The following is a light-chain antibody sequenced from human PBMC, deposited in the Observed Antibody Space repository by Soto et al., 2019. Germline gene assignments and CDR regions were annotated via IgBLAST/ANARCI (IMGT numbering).Light chain of an antibody. CDR2: GAS. J-gene: IGKJ1*01. V-gene: IGKV3-20*01. Sequence: EMVLTQSPGTLSLSPGERATLSCRASQSVSSSYLAWYQQKPGQAPRLLIYGASSRATGIPDRFSGSGSGTDFNLTISRLEPEDFAVDYCQQYGSSPWTFGQGTKVVIK. CDR1: QSVSSSY. CDR3: QQYGSSPWT.